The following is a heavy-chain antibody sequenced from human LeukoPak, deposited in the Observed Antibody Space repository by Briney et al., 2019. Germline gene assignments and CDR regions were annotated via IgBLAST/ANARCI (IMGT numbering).Heavy chain of an antibody. CDR3: ARDPALMVVGGTFDY. V-gene: IGHV3-48*01. CDR1: GFTLSSYN. J-gene: IGHJ4*02. D-gene: IGHD2-15*01. Sequence: GGSLRLSCAVSGFTLSSYNMNWVRQAPGKGLEWVSYISSNSRSVYYAHSVKGRFTISRDNGKNSLYLQMNSLRVEDTAVYYCARDPALMVVGGTFDYWGQGILVTVSS. CDR2: ISSNSRSV.